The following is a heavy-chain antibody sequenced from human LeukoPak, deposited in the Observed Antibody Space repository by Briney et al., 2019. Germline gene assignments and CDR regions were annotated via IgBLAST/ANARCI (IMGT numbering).Heavy chain of an antibody. Sequence: GGSLRLSCAASEFTFSSYAMSWVRQAPGKGLEWDSAISGSGGSTYYADSVKGRFTISRDNSKNTLYLQMNSLRAEDTAVYYCAKVPSAHYDILTGYLDYWGQGTLVTVSS. CDR3: AKVPSAHYDILTGYLDY. CDR1: EFTFSSYA. CDR2: ISGSGGST. J-gene: IGHJ4*02. D-gene: IGHD3-9*01. V-gene: IGHV3-23*01.